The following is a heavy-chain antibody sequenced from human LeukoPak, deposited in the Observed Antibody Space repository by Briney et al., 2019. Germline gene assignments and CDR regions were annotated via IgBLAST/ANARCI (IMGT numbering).Heavy chain of an antibody. J-gene: IGHJ4*02. D-gene: IGHD4-23*01. CDR3: AKDHYGGTMGGFDY. CDR2: ISGSAGST. Sequence: TGGSLRLSCAASGFTFSNYAMSWVRQAPGKGLEWVSVISGSAGSTYYADSVKGRFTISRDNSKNTLYLQMNSLRAEDTAVYYCAKDHYGGTMGGFDYWGQGTLVTVSS. CDR1: GFTFSNYA. V-gene: IGHV3-23*01.